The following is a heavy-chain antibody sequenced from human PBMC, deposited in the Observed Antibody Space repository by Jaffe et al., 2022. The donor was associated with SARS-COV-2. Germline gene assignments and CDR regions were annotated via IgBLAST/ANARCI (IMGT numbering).Heavy chain of an antibody. CDR3: ARAPYYYDSSGYPTPGAFDI. V-gene: IGHV3-74*01. Sequence: EVQLVESGGGLVQPGGSLRLSCAASGFTFSSYWMHWVRQAPGKGLVWVSRINSDGSSTSYADSVKGRFTISRDNAKNTLYLQMNSLRAEDTAVYYCARAPYYYDSSGYPTPGAFDIWGQGTMVTVSS. CDR2: INSDGSST. CDR1: GFTFSSYW. J-gene: IGHJ3*02. D-gene: IGHD3-22*01.